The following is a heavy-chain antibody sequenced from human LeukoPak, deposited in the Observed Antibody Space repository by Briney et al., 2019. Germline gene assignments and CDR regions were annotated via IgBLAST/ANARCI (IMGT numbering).Heavy chain of an antibody. D-gene: IGHD6-13*01. CDR2: MNPNSGNT. CDR3: ARGGFAAAGTRVNY. Sequence: ASVKVSCKASGYTFTSYDINWVRQATGQGLEWMGWMNPNSGNTGYAQKFQGRDTMTRNTSISTAYMELSSLRSEDTAVYYCARGGFAAAGTRVNYWGQGTLVTVSS. CDR1: GYTFTSYD. J-gene: IGHJ4*02. V-gene: IGHV1-8*01.